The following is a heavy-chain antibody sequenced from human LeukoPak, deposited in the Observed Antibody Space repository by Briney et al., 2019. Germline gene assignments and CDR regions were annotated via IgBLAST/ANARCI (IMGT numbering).Heavy chain of an antibody. V-gene: IGHV4-59*01. Sequence: MASETLSLTCTVSGGSTSTYYWSWIRQPPGKGLEWIGYIYYSGNSNYNPSPKSRVTISVDTSKNQFSLKLSSVTAADTAVYYCAGLGASGNGYLSWFDPWGQGTLVTVSS. CDR3: AGLGASGNGYLSWFDP. CDR1: GGSTSTYY. CDR2: IYYSGNS. J-gene: IGHJ5*02. D-gene: IGHD3-22*01.